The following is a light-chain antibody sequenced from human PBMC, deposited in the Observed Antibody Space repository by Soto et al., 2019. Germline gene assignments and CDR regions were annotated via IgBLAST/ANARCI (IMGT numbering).Light chain of an antibody. J-gene: IGLJ1*01. CDR1: NFNIGAGYD. CDR3: SSHAGANYPFV. Sequence: QSVLTQPPSVSGAPGQRVTISCTGTNFNIGAGYDVHWYQCLPGTAPKLLMYGNRNRPSGVPDRFSGSKSGNTASLTVSGLQADDEADYYCSSHAGANYPFVFGTGTKLTVL. V-gene: IGLV1-40*01. CDR2: GNR.